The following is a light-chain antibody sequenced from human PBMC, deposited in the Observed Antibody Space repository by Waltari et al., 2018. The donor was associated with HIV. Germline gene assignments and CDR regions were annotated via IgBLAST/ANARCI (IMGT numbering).Light chain of an antibody. V-gene: IGLV2-14*01. CDR2: EVT. J-gene: IGLJ1*01. CDR1: SSDVGGSNY. Sequence: QSALTQPASVSGSPGPSITISCTGTSSDVGGSNYVSWYQHHPGKAPKLIIFEVTNRPSGVSNRFSGSKSGNTASLTISGRQADDEADYYCSSYRSTSTLGVFGTGTKVIVL. CDR3: SSYRSTSTLGV.